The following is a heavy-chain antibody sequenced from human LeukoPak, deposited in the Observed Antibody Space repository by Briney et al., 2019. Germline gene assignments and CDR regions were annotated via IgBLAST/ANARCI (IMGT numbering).Heavy chain of an antibody. D-gene: IGHD6-6*01. CDR3: ARAPQVEYSSSSGYNWFDP. CDR2: INTNTGNP. Sequence: ASVKVSCKASGYTFTNYGVNWVRQAPGQGLEWMGWINTNTGNPTYAQGFTGRFVFSLDTSVSTAYLQISSLKAEDTAVYYCARAPQVEYSSSSGYNWFDPWGQGTLVTVSS. CDR1: GYTFTNYG. J-gene: IGHJ5*02. V-gene: IGHV7-4-1*02.